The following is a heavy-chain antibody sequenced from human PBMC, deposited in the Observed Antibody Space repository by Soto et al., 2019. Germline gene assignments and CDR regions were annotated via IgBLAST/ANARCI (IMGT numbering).Heavy chain of an antibody. Sequence: SETLSLTCAVYGGSFSGYYWSWIRQPPGKGLEWIGEINHSGSTNYNPSLKSRVTISVDTSKNQFSLKLSSVTAADTAVYYCARVGYCSSTSCYNWFDPWGQGTLVTVSS. V-gene: IGHV4-34*01. CDR3: ARVGYCSSTSCYNWFDP. J-gene: IGHJ5*02. CDR1: GGSFSGYY. CDR2: INHSGST. D-gene: IGHD2-2*01.